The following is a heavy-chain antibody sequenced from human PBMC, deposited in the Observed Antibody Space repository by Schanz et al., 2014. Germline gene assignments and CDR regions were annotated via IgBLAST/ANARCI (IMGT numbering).Heavy chain of an antibody. CDR2: IKQDGRDK. V-gene: IGHV3-7*01. J-gene: IGHJ5*02. CDR3: VREDIVVVPAATVWFDP. D-gene: IGHD2-2*01. Sequence: EVQLVESGGGLVQPGGSLRLSCVASGFTFSRYWMSWVRQAPGKGLEWVANIKQDGRDKDYVDSVKGRFTISRDNAKNSVFLQMNSLRAEDTAVYYCVREDIVVVPAATVWFDPWGQGTLVTVSS. CDR1: GFTFSRYW.